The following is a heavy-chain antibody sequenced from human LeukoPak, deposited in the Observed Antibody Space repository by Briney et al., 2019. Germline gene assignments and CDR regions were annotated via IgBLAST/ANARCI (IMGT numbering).Heavy chain of an antibody. CDR3: ARDLYPDDFWSGYPPSFDY. CDR2: ISSSSSYI. D-gene: IGHD3-3*01. V-gene: IGHV3-21*01. J-gene: IGHJ4*02. Sequence: PGGSLRLSCAASGFTFSSYSMNWVRQAPGKGLEWVSSISSSSSYIYYADSVKGRFTISRDNAKNSLYLQMNSLRAEDTAVYYCARDLYPDDFWSGYPPSFDYWGQGTLVTVSS. CDR1: GFTFSSYS.